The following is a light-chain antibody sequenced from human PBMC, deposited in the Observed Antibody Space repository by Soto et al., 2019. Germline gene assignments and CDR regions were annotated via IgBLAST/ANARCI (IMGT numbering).Light chain of an antibody. CDR3: QQYNIPLT. CDR1: QSISSW. CDR2: KAS. J-gene: IGKJ4*01. Sequence: DIQMTQSPSTLSASVGDRVTITCRASQSISSWLAWYQQKPGKAPKLLIYKASSLESGVPSRFSGSGSGTEFTVTISSLQPDDFATYYCQQYNIPLTFGGGTKVEIK. V-gene: IGKV1-5*03.